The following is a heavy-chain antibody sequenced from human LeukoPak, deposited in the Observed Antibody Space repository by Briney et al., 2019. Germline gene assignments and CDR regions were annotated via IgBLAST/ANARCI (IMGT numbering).Heavy chain of an antibody. D-gene: IGHD3-22*01. V-gene: IGHV3-74*01. CDR2: INSDGSST. CDR1: GFTFSSYW. J-gene: IGHJ6*02. Sequence: PGGSPRLSCAASGFTFSSYWMHWVRQAPGKGLVWVSRINSDGSSTSYADSVKGRFTISRDNAKNTLYLQMNSLRAEDTAVYYCARVETYYYDSSGYYSPAYGMDVWGQGTTVTVSS. CDR3: ARVETYYYDSSGYYSPAYGMDV.